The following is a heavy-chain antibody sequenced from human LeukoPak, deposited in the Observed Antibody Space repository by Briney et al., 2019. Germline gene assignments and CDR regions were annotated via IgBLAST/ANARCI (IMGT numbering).Heavy chain of an antibody. J-gene: IGHJ4*02. CDR2: IYSGGST. D-gene: IGHD6-6*01. CDR3: ARSYSSSRGTFDY. CDR1: GFTVSSNY. V-gene: IGHV3-53*01. Sequence: GGSLRLSCAASGFTVSSNYMSWVRQAPGKGLEWVSVIYSGGSTYYADSVKGRFTISRDNAKNSLYLQMNSLRAEDTAVYYCARSYSSSRGTFDYWGQGTLVTVSS.